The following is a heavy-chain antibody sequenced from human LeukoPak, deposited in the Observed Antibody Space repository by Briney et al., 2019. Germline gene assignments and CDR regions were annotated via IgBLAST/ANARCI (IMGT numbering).Heavy chain of an antibody. D-gene: IGHD3-22*01. CDR2: INPNRGGT. V-gene: IGHV1-2*02. Sequence: ASVKVSCKASGYTFTGYYMHWVRQAPGQGLEWMGWINPNRGGTNYAQKFQGRVTMTRDTSISTAYMELSRLRSDDTAVYYCAREYYDSSGYYFHYFDYWGQGTLVTVSS. J-gene: IGHJ4*02. CDR3: AREYYDSSGYYFHYFDY. CDR1: GYTFTGYY.